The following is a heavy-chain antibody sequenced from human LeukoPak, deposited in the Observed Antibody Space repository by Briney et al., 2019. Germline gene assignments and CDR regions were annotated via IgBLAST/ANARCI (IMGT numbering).Heavy chain of an antibody. D-gene: IGHD3-16*02. CDR1: GGSISSSSYY. CDR2: IYYSGST. Sequence: SETLSLTCTVSGGSISSSSYYWSWIRQPSGKGLEWIGYIYYSGSTNYNPSLKSRVTISVDTSKNQFSLKLSSVTAADTAVYYCARDRNVWGSYRYNWFDPWGQGTLVTVSS. J-gene: IGHJ5*02. CDR3: ARDRNVWGSYRYNWFDP. V-gene: IGHV4-61*01.